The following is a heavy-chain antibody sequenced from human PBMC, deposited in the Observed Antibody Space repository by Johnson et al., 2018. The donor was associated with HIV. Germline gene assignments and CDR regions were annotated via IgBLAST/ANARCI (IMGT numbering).Heavy chain of an antibody. D-gene: IGHD1-26*01. J-gene: IGHJ3*02. Sequence: VQLVESGGGVVQPGRSLRLSCAASGFAFSSYAMHWVRQAPGKGLEWVANIKQDGSEKYYVDSVKGRFTISRDNSKNTLYLQMNSLRAEDTAVYYCAREGRLGSYLGGVAFDIWGQGTMVTVSS. CDR1: GFAFSSYA. CDR2: IKQDGSEK. CDR3: AREGRLGSYLGGVAFDI. V-gene: IGHV3-7*01.